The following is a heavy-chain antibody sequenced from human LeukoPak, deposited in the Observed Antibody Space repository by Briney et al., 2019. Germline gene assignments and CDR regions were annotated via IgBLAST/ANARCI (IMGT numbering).Heavy chain of an antibody. J-gene: IGHJ4*02. Sequence: GGSLRLSCAASGFTFSSYSMNWVRQAPGKGLEWVSYISSSSTIYYADSVKGRFTISRDNAKNSLYLQMNSLRAEDTAVYYCARERDYGDYRFDYWGQGTLVTVSS. CDR1: GFTFSSYS. CDR2: ISSSSTI. CDR3: ARERDYGDYRFDY. D-gene: IGHD4-17*01. V-gene: IGHV3-48*01.